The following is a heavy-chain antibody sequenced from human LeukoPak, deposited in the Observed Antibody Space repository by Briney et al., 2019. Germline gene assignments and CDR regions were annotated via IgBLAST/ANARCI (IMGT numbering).Heavy chain of an antibody. J-gene: IGHJ4*02. V-gene: IGHV3-7*03. Sequence: GGSLRLSCAASGFIFSSYWMSWVRQAPGKGLEWVANIKQDGSDKYYLTSVRGRFTISRDNAKNSLFLQMNSLRVEDTAVYYCARGGGHLDCWGQGTLVTVSS. CDR1: GFIFSSYW. CDR3: ARGGGHLDC. D-gene: IGHD4-23*01. CDR2: IKQDGSDK.